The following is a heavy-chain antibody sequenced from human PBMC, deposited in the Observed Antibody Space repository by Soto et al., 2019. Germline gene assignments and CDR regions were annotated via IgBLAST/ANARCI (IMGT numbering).Heavy chain of an antibody. Sequence: AGGSLRLSCAASGFTFSESFMSWIRQAPGKGLEWVSSISTTSTYTDYAASLKGRVTVSRDNSRNILFLQLNSLRDEDTAVYFCARGAVSRQHFYYGFDVWGQGTTVTVSS. J-gene: IGHJ6*02. CDR3: ARGAVSRQHFYYGFDV. CDR2: ISTTSTYT. D-gene: IGHD4-17*01. CDR1: GFTFSESF. V-gene: IGHV3-11*06.